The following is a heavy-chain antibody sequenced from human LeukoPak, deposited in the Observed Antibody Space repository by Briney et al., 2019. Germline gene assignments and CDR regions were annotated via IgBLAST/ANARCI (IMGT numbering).Heavy chain of an antibody. J-gene: IGHJ4*02. CDR1: GFTFSSYS. CDR3: ARKGATTSAPHFDY. D-gene: IGHD1-26*01. V-gene: IGHV3-21*01. CDR2: ISSSSSTYI. Sequence: GGSLRLSCAASGFTFSSYSMNWVRQAPGKGLEWVSSISSSSSTYIHYADALKGRFTISRDNAKHSLFLQMNSLRAEDTAVYYCARKGATTSAPHFDYWGQGTLVTVSS.